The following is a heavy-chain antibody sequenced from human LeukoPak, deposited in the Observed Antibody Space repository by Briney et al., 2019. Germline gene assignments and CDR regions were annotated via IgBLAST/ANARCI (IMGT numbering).Heavy chain of an antibody. CDR3: AKDTGAYYYDSSDNPEPLSY. Sequence: GGSLRLSCAASGFTFSTYGMHWVRQAPGKGLEWVAVISYDGNKKYSADSVKGRFTISRDNSKNTLYLQMNSLRADDTAVCYCAKDTGAYYYDSSDNPEPLSYWGQGTLVTVSS. D-gene: IGHD3-22*01. J-gene: IGHJ4*02. V-gene: IGHV3-30*18. CDR2: ISYDGNKK. CDR1: GFTFSTYG.